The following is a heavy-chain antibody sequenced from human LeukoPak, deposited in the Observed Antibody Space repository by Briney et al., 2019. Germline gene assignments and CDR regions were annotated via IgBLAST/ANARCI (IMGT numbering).Heavy chain of an antibody. Sequence: ASVKVSCKASGYTFTGYYMHWVRQAPGQGLEWMGWINPNSGGTNYAQKFQGRVTMTRDTSISTAYMELSRLRSDDTAVYYCARDLELWGEDLQLSGGYYGPGTVDAFDIWGQGTMVTVSS. CDR2: INPNSGGT. V-gene: IGHV1-2*02. CDR1: GYTFTGYY. D-gene: IGHD1-26*01. CDR3: ARDLELWGEDLQLSGGYYGPGTVDAFDI. J-gene: IGHJ3*02.